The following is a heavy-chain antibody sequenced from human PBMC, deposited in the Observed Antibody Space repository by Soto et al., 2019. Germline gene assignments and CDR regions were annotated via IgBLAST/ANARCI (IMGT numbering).Heavy chain of an antibody. CDR3: ARRQISPPTRGAASARGGMDV. CDR2: IWNDGNGY. Sequence: QVPLVESGGGVVQPGRSLRLSCAASGFHCKNYGMHWVRQAPGKGLEWVAVIWNDGNGYYYANSVKGRFTISRDNSKNTLYLQMSSLRAEDTAVYYCARRQISPPTRGAASARGGMDVWGQGTTVTVSS. J-gene: IGHJ6*02. V-gene: IGHV3-33*01. D-gene: IGHD6-13*01. CDR1: GFHCKNYG.